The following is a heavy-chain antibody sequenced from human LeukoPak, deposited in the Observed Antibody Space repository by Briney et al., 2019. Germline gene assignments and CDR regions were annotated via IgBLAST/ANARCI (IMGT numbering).Heavy chain of an antibody. J-gene: IGHJ4*02. CDR2: INPYSGGI. D-gene: IGHD5-12*01. V-gene: IGHV1-2*02. CDR3: ARGKALDIVGTTADY. Sequence: ASVKVSCKASEYTFTGFYIHWVRQAPGHGLEWMGWINPYSGGINYAQSFQGRVTLTRDTSISTAYMELSSLRSDDTAIYYCARGKALDIVGTTADYWGQGTLVTVSS. CDR1: EYTFTGFY.